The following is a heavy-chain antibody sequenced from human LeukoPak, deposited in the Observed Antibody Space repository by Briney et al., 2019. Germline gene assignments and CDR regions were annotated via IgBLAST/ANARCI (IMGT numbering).Heavy chain of an antibody. CDR1: GFTFSNYW. CDR3: ARDLSWGRPTY. V-gene: IGHV3-7*03. Sequence: GGSLRLSCAASGFTFSNYWMSWVRQAPGKGLEWVANIKQDGSEKYYVDSVKGRFTIPRDNAKNSLYLQMNSLRAEDMAVYYCARDLSWGRPTYWGQGTLVTVSS. CDR2: IKQDGSEK. D-gene: IGHD3-16*01. J-gene: IGHJ4*02.